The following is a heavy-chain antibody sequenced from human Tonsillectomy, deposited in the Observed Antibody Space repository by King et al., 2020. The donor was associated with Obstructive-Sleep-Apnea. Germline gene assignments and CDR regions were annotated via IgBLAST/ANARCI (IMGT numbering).Heavy chain of an antibody. CDR2: ISWNSDSI. J-gene: IGHJ6*02. CDR3: AKDIGFCSSTTCPSRYGMDV. CDR1: GFTFDDYA. D-gene: IGHD2-2*01. Sequence: VQLVESGGGLVQPGRSLRLSCAASGFTFDDYAMHWVRQAPGKGLEWVSGISWNSDSIGYADSVKGRFTISRDNAKNSLYLQMNSLRAEDTALYYCAKDIGFCSSTTCPSRYGMDVWGQGTTVTVSS. V-gene: IGHV3-9*01.